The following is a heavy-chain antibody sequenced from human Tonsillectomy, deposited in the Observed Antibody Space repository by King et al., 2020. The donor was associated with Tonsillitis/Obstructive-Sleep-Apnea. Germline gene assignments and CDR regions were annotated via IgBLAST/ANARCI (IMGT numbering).Heavy chain of an antibody. Sequence: VQLVQSGAEVKKPGSSVKVSCKASGGTFGSYTINWVRQAPGQGLEWMGMIIPSTGIPKYAQKFQGRVTTTADRSTSTAYMELSGLRSEDTALYYCARDRGTRDAWGFFDFWGQGTLVTVSS. J-gene: IGHJ4*02. V-gene: IGHV1-69*04. CDR3: ARDRGTRDAWGFFDF. CDR2: IIPSTGIP. CDR1: GGTFGSYT. D-gene: IGHD7-27*01.